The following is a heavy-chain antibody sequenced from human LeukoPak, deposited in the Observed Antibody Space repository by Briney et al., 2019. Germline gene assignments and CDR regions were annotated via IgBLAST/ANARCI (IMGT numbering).Heavy chain of an antibody. V-gene: IGHV3-48*04. J-gene: IGHJ5*02. CDR2: ISASSVTI. Sequence: PGGSLRLSCAASGFTFRDNSMNWVRQVPGKGLEWVSFISASSVTIYYADSVKGRFTIFRDNAKDSLFLQMESLKGEDTAVYYCARGYSGSRCFDPWGQGTLVTVSS. CDR1: GFTFRDNS. CDR3: ARGYSGSRCFDP. D-gene: IGHD1-26*01.